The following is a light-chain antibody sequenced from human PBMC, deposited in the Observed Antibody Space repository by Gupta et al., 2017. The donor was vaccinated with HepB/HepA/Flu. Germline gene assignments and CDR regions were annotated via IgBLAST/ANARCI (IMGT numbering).Light chain of an antibody. Sequence: DIVMTQSPDSLAVSLGERATINCKSSQSVLYSDNKNYLAWYQQKSGQSPKLLIYWASTRESGVPDPFQGRRFGTDFTLTISSLQVEDVAVYYCQQYYSSPFTFGGGTKVEIK. CDR2: WAS. CDR1: QSVLYSDNKNY. J-gene: IGKJ4*01. CDR3: QQYYSSPFT. V-gene: IGKV4-1*01.